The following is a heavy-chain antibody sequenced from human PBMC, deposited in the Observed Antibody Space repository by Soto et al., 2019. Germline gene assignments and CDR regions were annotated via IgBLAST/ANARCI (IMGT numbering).Heavy chain of an antibody. D-gene: IGHD4-17*01. Sequence: QVQLQESGPGLVKPSQTLSLTCTVSGGSISSGDYYWSWIRQPPGKGLEWIGYIYYSGSTYYNPSLKSRVTISVDTSKNQFSLKLSSVTAADTAVYYCAIDLLDYGDLTSYFDYWGQGTLVTVSS. V-gene: IGHV4-30-4*01. CDR1: GGSISSGDYY. CDR2: IYYSGST. CDR3: AIDLLDYGDLTSYFDY. J-gene: IGHJ4*02.